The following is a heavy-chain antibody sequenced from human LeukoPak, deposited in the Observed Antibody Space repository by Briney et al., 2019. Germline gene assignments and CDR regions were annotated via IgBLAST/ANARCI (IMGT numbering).Heavy chain of an antibody. J-gene: IGHJ4*02. CDR2: IKSKTDGGTT. Sequence: GGSLRLSCAASGFTVSTNCMSWVRQAPGKGLEWVGRIKSKTDGGTTDYAAPVKGRFTISRDDSKNTLYLQMNSLKTEDTAVYYCTARKGGYCTNGVCALIDYWGQGTLVTVSS. CDR1: GFTVSTNC. CDR3: TARKGGYCTNGVCALIDY. D-gene: IGHD2-8*01. V-gene: IGHV3-15*01.